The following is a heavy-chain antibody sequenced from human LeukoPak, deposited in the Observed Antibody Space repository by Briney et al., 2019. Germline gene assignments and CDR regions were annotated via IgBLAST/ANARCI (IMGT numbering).Heavy chain of an antibody. CDR1: GYSISSGSH. Sequence: SETLSLTCSVSGYSISSGSHWGWIRQPPGKGLEWIGEINHSGGTNYNPSLKSRVTISVDTSKNQFSLKLSSVTAADTAVYYCAIRGASVVTPAYNWFDPWGQGTLVTVSS. CDR3: AIRGASVVTPAYNWFDP. J-gene: IGHJ5*02. D-gene: IGHD4-23*01. V-gene: IGHV4-38-2*02. CDR2: INHSGGT.